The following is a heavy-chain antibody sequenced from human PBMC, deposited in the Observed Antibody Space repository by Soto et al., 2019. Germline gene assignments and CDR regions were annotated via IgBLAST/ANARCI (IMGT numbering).Heavy chain of an antibody. CDR2: ISYDGSNK. CDR1: GFTFSSYA. D-gene: IGHD6-6*01. CDR3: ARDLLAARPGRKPSCDY. J-gene: IGHJ4*02. Sequence: GGSLRLSCAASGFTFSSYAMHWVRQAPGKGLEWVAVISYDGSNKYYADSVKGRFTISRDNSKNTLYLQMNSLRAEDTAVYYCARDLLAARPGRKPSCDYWGQGTLVTVSS. V-gene: IGHV3-30-3*01.